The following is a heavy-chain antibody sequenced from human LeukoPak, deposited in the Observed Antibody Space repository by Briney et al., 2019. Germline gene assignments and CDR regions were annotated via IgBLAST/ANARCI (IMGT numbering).Heavy chain of an antibody. D-gene: IGHD3-10*01. CDR1: SGTFIRYS. J-gene: IGHJ6*03. V-gene: IGHV3-48*01. Sequence: GGSLRLSCAASSGTFIRYSMYCVRQAPGKGLEWVPYINSGSSTIYYADSVKGRFTISRDNAKNSLYLQMNSLRAEDSAMYFYSCGKGGGSRSYYYYYMDVWGNGTTVTVSS. CDR2: INSGSSTI. CDR3: SCGKGGGSRSYYYYYMDV.